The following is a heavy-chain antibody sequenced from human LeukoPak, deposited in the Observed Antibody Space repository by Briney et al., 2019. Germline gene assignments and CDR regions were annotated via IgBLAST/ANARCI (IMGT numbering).Heavy chain of an antibody. V-gene: IGHV1-46*01. CDR2: INPSGGST. J-gene: IGHJ4*02. CDR3: ARARTARAPFDY. D-gene: IGHD6-6*01. Sequence: ASVKVSCKASGYTFTSYYMHWVRQAPGQGLEWMGIINPSGGSTSDAQKFQGRVTMTRDTSTSTVYMELSSLRSEDTAVYYCARARTARAPFDYWGQGTLVAVSS. CDR1: GYTFTSYY.